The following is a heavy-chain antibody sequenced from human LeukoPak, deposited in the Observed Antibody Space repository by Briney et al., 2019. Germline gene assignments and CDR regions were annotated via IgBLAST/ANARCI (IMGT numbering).Heavy chain of an antibody. Sequence: GGSLRLSCAASGFTFSSYAMSWVRQAPGKGLEWVSAISGSGGSTYYADSVKGRFTISRDNSKNTLYLQMNSLRAEDTAVYYCAKKKGYDFWSGYYTDYYYGMDVWGQGTTVTVSS. V-gene: IGHV3-23*01. CDR1: GFTFSSYA. J-gene: IGHJ6*02. D-gene: IGHD3-3*01. CDR3: AKKKGYDFWSGYYTDYYYGMDV. CDR2: ISGSGGST.